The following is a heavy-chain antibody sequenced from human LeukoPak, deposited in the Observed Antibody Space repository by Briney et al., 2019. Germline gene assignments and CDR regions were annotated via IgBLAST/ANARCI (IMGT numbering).Heavy chain of an antibody. Sequence: TSETLSLTCGVSGXSISSTNGWTWVRQPPGEGLEWSGVVHLSGSTNYNPSLKSRVTISVDTSKNQFSLKLSSVTAADTAVYYCARTYYYGSGRPTWGQGTLVTVSS. CDR1: GXSISSTNG. CDR3: ARTYYYGSGRPT. V-gene: IGHV4-4*02. D-gene: IGHD3-10*01. CDR2: VHLSGST. J-gene: IGHJ4*02.